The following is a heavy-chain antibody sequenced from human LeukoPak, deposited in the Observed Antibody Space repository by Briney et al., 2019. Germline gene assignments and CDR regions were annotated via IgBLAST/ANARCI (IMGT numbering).Heavy chain of an antibody. V-gene: IGHV3-74*01. CDR3: YSAFTNYDILTGYRHDAFDI. Sequence: GGSLRLSCAASGFPFSSYWMHWVREAPGKGLVWVSRINSDWSSTSYADSVKGRFTISRDNDKNTMYLQMNSLRAEDTAVYYCYSAFTNYDILTGYRHDAFDIWGQGTMVTVSS. D-gene: IGHD3-9*01. CDR2: INSDWSST. J-gene: IGHJ3*02. CDR1: GFPFSSYW.